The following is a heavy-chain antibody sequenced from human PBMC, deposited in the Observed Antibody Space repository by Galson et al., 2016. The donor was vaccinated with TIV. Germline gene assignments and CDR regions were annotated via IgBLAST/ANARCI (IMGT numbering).Heavy chain of an antibody. CDR3: ARDGLDMTTAVALPDY. D-gene: IGHD3/OR15-3a*01. CDR2: VNPKSGDT. Sequence: SVKVSCKASGYPFTGYYIHWVRQAPGQGFEWMGWVNPKSGDTNYAQKFQGRVAMTRDTSINTAYMELSRLRSDDTAVDYCARDGLDMTTAVALPDYWGQGTLVTVSS. CDR1: GYPFTGYY. V-gene: IGHV1-2*02. J-gene: IGHJ4*02.